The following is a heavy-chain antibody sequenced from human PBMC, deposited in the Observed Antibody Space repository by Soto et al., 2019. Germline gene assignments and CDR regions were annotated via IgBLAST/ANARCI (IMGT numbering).Heavy chain of an antibody. CDR2: ISGSGGST. CDR1: GFTFSSYA. Sequence: GGSLRLSCAASGFTFSSYAMSWVRQAPGKGLEWVSAISGSGGSTYYADSVKGRFTISRDNSKNTLYLQMNSLRAEDTAVYDWAKVLRGVVAPPPVFDYWGQGTLVPVSS. V-gene: IGHV3-23*01. D-gene: IGHD2-15*01. CDR3: AKVLRGVVAPPPVFDY. J-gene: IGHJ4*02.